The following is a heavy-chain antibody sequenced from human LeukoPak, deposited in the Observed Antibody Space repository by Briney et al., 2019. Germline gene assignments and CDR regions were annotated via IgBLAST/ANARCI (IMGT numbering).Heavy chain of an antibody. D-gene: IGHD6-13*01. CDR2: IYYSGST. CDR1: GGSISSYY. J-gene: IGHJ4*02. CDR3: ARFSFSSSDFDY. Sequence: SETLSLTCTVSGGSISSYYWNWIRQPPGKGLEWIGYIYYSGSTNYNPSLKSRVTISVDTSKNQFSLKLTAADTAVYYCARFSFSSSDFDYWGQGTLVTVSS. V-gene: IGHV4-59*01.